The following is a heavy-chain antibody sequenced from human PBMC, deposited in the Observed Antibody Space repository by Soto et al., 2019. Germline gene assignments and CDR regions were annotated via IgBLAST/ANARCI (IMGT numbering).Heavy chain of an antibody. CDR1: GGSINSGGYY. J-gene: IGHJ4*02. Sequence: QVQLQESGPGLVKPSQTLSLTCRVSGGSINSGGYYWSWIRQHPVEGLEWIGYIYYSGSTYYNPSLRSRATISVDTSKNQFSLKRDSVTAADTAVYYCARSSPTVTVDYWGQGTLVTVSS. CDR2: IYYSGST. CDR3: ARSSPTVTVDY. D-gene: IGHD4-17*01. V-gene: IGHV4-31*03.